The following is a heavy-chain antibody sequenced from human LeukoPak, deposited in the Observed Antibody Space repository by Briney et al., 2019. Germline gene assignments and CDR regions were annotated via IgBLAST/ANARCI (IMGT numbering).Heavy chain of an antibody. CDR1: GFTFSGSP. J-gene: IGHJ4*02. Sequence: SGGSLRLSCAASGFTFSGSPIHWVRQASGKGLEWVGRIRSKTNNCATAYTASVKGRFTISRDDSKNTSYLQMNSLKTEDTAMYYCTRLEAAADSDYWGQGTLVTVSS. D-gene: IGHD6-13*01. V-gene: IGHV3-73*01. CDR3: TRLEAAADSDY. CDR2: IRSKTNNCAT.